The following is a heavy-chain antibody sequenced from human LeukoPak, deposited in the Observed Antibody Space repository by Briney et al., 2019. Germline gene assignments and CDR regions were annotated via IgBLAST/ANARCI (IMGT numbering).Heavy chain of an antibody. Sequence: SETLSLTCSVSGGSISSYYWNWIRPPAGKGLEWIGRIYSSGSSNYNPPLKSRVTMSVDMSKNRFSLKLSSVTAADTAVYYCARESGGKPRQFDYWGQGTLVTVSS. CDR2: IYSSGSS. CDR3: ARESGGKPRQFDY. V-gene: IGHV4-4*07. D-gene: IGHD3-10*01. CDR1: GGSISSYY. J-gene: IGHJ4*02.